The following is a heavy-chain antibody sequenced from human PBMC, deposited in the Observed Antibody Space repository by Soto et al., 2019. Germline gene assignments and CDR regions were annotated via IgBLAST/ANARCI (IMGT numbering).Heavy chain of an antibody. V-gene: IGHV3-48*01. Sequence: GGSLRLSCAASGFTFSSYSMNWVRQAPGKGLEWVSYISSSSSTIYYADSVKGRFTISRDNAKNSLYLQMNSLRAEDTAVYYCARGGVGLGLYYMDVWGKGTTVTVSS. CDR3: ARGGVGLGLYYMDV. D-gene: IGHD1-26*01. CDR2: ISSSSSTI. J-gene: IGHJ6*03. CDR1: GFTFSSYS.